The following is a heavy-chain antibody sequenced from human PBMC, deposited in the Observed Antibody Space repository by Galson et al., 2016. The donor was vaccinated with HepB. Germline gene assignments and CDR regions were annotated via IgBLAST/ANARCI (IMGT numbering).Heavy chain of an antibody. Sequence: SLRLSCAASGFTFSRYWMHWIRQAPGKGLVWVSRVNSDGGSTAYADLVKGRFTVTRDNAKNMMDLQMNSLRVEDTAIYYCTGSIGATAPFDYWGQGTLVTVSS. D-gene: IGHD6-13*01. CDR1: GFTFSRYW. CDR2: VNSDGGST. V-gene: IGHV3-74*01. CDR3: TGSIGATAPFDY. J-gene: IGHJ4*02.